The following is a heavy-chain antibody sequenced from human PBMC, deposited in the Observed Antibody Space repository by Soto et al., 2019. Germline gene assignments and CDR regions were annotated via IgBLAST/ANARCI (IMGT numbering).Heavy chain of an antibody. Sequence: PGGSLRLSFAASGFTFSSYAMSWVRQAPGKGLEWVSAISGSGGSTYYADSVQGRFTVSRDNSKNTLYLQMNSLRAEDTAVYYCASRSATVLSLTYWGPGTQVTVSS. CDR1: GFTFSSYA. CDR3: ASRSATVLSLTY. D-gene: IGHD2-8*01. V-gene: IGHV3-23*01. CDR2: ISGSGGST. J-gene: IGHJ4*02.